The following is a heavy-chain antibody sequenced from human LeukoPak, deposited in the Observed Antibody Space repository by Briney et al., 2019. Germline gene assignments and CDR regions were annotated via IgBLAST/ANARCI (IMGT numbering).Heavy chain of an antibody. CDR3: ASKGPQYTSSWYYFDY. J-gene: IGHJ4*02. Sequence: QPGGSLRLSCAASGFTDSSNYMSWVRQAPGKGLEGVSIIYSGGRTYYADSVKGRFTISRDNSKNTLYLQMNSLSAEDTAVYYCASKGPQYTSSWYYFDYWGQGTLVTVSS. D-gene: IGHD6-13*01. CDR2: IYSGGRT. V-gene: IGHV3-66*02. CDR1: GFTDSSNY.